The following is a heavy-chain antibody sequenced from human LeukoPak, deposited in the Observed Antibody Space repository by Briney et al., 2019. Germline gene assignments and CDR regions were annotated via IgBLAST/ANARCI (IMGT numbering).Heavy chain of an antibody. J-gene: IGHJ6*03. V-gene: IGHV1-46*01. D-gene: IGHD1-26*01. Sequence: ASVKVSCKASGYTFTSYYMHWVRQAPGQGLEWMGIINPSGGSTSYAQKFQGRVTMTRDTSTSTVYMELSSLRSEDTAVYYCARANVEWNSDYYYYYMDVWGKGTTVTISS. CDR3: ARANVEWNSDYYYYYMDV. CDR1: GYTFTSYY. CDR2: INPSGGST.